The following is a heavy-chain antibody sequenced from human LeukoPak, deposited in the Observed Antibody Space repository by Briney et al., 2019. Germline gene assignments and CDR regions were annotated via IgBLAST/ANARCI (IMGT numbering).Heavy chain of an antibody. J-gene: IGHJ6*02. Sequence: GESLKISCKGSGYSFADSWVAWVRQMPGKGLEWMAIIYPGDSDTGYSPSFEGQVTISADKSISTAYLQWSSLKASDTAKYYCARSPMGWGYGMDVWGQGTTVTVSS. D-gene: IGHD3-10*01. CDR2: IYPGDSDT. CDR1: GYSFADSW. CDR3: ARSPMGWGYGMDV. V-gene: IGHV5-51*01.